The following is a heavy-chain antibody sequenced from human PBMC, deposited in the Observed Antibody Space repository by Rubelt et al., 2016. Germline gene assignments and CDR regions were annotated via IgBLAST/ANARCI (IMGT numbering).Heavy chain of an antibody. CDR3: ARGIADSYIVGAKGLGMDV. CDR1: GGSFSGYY. V-gene: IGHV4-34*01. J-gene: IGHJ6*02. CDR2: INHSGST. Sequence: QVQLQQWGAGLLKPSETLSLTCAVYGGSFSGYYWSWIRQPPGKGLEWIGEINHSGSTNYNPSLKVRVPISVDTSKNQFSLKLSSVTAADTAVYYSARGIADSYIVGAKGLGMDVWGQGTTVTVSS. D-gene: IGHD1-26*01.